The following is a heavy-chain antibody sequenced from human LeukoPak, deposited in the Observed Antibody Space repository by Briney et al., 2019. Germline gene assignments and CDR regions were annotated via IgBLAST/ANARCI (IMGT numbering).Heavy chain of an antibody. CDR3: ARAPITSPFYFDY. CDR2: ITWSGGTM. CDR1: GFTFVDHA. J-gene: IGHJ4*02. Sequence: GGSLRLSCAAFGFTFVDHAMHWVRQAPGKGLEWVSGITWSGGTMGYADSVKGRFTISRDNTKNSLFLRMNSLRAEDTALYYCARAPITSPFYFDYWGQGTLVTVSS. D-gene: IGHD2-2*01. V-gene: IGHV3-9*01.